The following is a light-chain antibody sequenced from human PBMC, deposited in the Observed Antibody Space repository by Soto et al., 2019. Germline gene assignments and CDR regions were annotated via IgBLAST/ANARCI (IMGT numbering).Light chain of an antibody. Sequence: QSVLTQPRSVSGSPGQSVTISCTGTSSDVGTYTYVSWYQQHPGKAPKLIIYDVIKRPSGVPDRFSGSKSGNTASLTISGLQAGDEADYYCCSYAGSYTHVFGTGTKV. CDR3: CSYAGSYTHV. J-gene: IGLJ1*01. V-gene: IGLV2-11*01. CDR1: SSDVGTYTY. CDR2: DVI.